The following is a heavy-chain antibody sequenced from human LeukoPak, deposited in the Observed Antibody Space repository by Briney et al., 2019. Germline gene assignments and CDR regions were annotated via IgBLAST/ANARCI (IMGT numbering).Heavy chain of an antibody. Sequence: NPGGSLRLSCAASGFTFSSYSMNWVRQAPGKGLEWVSSISSSSSYIYYADSVKGRFTISRDNAKNSLYLQMNSLRAEDTAVYYCARARYYDILTGYPPNDAFDIWGQGTMVTVSS. CDR1: GFTFSSYS. J-gene: IGHJ3*02. D-gene: IGHD3-9*01. V-gene: IGHV3-21*01. CDR3: ARARYYDILTGYPPNDAFDI. CDR2: ISSSSSYI.